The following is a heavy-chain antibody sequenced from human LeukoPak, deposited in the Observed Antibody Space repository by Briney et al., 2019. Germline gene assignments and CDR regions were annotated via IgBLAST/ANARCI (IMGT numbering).Heavy chain of an antibody. CDR2: ISGSGGST. D-gene: IGHD3-3*01. V-gene: IGHV3-23*01. Sequence: PGGSLRLSCAASGFTFSSYAMSWVRQAPGKGLEWVLAISGSGGSTYYADSVKGRFTISRDNSKNTPYLQMNSLRAEDTAVYYCAKVESYYFDYWGQGTLVTVSS. J-gene: IGHJ4*02. CDR1: GFTFSSYA. CDR3: AKVESYYFDY.